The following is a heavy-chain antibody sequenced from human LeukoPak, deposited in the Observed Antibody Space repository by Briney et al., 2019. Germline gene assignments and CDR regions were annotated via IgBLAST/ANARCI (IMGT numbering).Heavy chain of an antibody. Sequence: SETLSLTCVVSGASVSTTSCLWGWVRQTPGKGLEWIGSISYTGSSYYNPSLNSRVTMSLDPAKNHFSLRITSLTAADTAVYYCVRDLGVGGSWPLDFWGPGTVVIVSS. CDR1: GASVSTTSCL. D-gene: IGHD2-15*01. CDR2: ISYTGSS. CDR3: VRDLGVGGSWPLDF. V-gene: IGHV4-39*07. J-gene: IGHJ4*02.